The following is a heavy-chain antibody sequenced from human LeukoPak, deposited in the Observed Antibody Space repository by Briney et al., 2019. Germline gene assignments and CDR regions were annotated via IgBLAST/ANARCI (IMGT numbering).Heavy chain of an antibody. D-gene: IGHD1-1*01. J-gene: IGHJ6*03. CDR2: ISSSGSTI. CDR3: ARDSNLERGKTYYYYYMDV. CDR1: GFTFSSYE. V-gene: IGHV3-48*03. Sequence: GGSLRLSCAASGFTFSSYEMNWVRQAPGKGLEWVSYISSSGSTIYYADSVKGRVTISRDNAKNSLYLQMNSLRAEDTAVYYCARDSNLERGKTYYYYYMDVWGKGTTVTVSS.